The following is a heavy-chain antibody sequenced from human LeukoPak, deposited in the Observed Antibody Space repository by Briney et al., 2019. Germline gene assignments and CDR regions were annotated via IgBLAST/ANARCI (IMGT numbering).Heavy chain of an antibody. Sequence: SETLSLTCTVSGDSVSGISFYWSWIRQPPGKGLEWIGYIYYTGSTNYNPSLKSRVTISVDTSKNQFSLKLSSVTAADTAVYYCARQQLSQLYYFDNWGQGTLVTVSS. CDR3: ARQQLSQLYYFDN. CDR1: GDSVSGISFY. D-gene: IGHD6-13*01. CDR2: IYYTGST. V-gene: IGHV4-61*01. J-gene: IGHJ4*02.